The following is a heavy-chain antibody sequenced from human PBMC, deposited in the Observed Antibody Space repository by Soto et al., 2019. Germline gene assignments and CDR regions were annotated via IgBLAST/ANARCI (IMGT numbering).Heavy chain of an antibody. CDR2: ISAYNGNT. CDR1: GYTFTSYG. CDR3: ARDTDCTNGACYIGY. V-gene: IGHV1-18*01. Sequence: ASVNVSCKASGYTFTSYGISWVRQAPGQGLEWMGWISAYNGNTNYAQKLQGRVTMTTDTSTSTAYMELRSLRSDDTAVYYCARDTDCTNGACYIGYWGQGTLVTVSS. J-gene: IGHJ4*02. D-gene: IGHD2-8*01.